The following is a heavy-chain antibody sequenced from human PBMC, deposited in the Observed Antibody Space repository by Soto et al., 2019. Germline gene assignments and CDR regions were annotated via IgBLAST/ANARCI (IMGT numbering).Heavy chain of an antibody. V-gene: IGHV3-30*18. CDR1: GFTFSSYG. Sequence: QVQLVESGGGVVQPGRSLRLSCVASGFTFSSYGMHWVRQAPGKGLEWVAIISYDGSNTYYADSVKGRFTISRDNSKNTLYLQMNSLRAEETSVYYCAKEGGLSGSYYISSCYYFGYWGQGTLVTVSS. CDR3: AKEGGLSGSYYISSCYYFGY. J-gene: IGHJ4*02. D-gene: IGHD1-26*01. CDR2: ISYDGSNT.